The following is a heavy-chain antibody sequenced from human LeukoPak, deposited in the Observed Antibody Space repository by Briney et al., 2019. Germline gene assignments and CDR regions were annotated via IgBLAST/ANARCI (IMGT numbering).Heavy chain of an antibody. CDR2: INPNSGGT. J-gene: IGHJ4*02. D-gene: IGHD6-13*01. V-gene: IGHV1-2*06. CDR1: GYTFTGYY. Sequence: ASVKVSCKASGYTFTGYYMHWVRQAPGQGLEWMGRINPNSGGTNYAQKFQGRVTMTRDTSISTAYMELSRLRSDDTAVYYCARERHFLDSSSWVDYWGQGTLVTVSS. CDR3: ARERHFLDSSSWVDY.